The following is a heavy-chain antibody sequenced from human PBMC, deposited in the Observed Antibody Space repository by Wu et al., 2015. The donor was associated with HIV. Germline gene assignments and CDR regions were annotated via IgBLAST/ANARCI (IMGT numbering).Heavy chain of an antibody. J-gene: IGHJ1*01. V-gene: IGHV1-2*02. D-gene: IGHD1-26*01. CDR3: DERLWHSGIYSTEYFQH. CDR1: GYTFTDNY. CDR2: INPNSGGS. Sequence: QVQLMQSGAEVKKPGASVKVSCKTSGYTFTDNYIHWVRQAPGQGLEWMGWINPNSGGSKSPQKFQGRVTMTRDTSVSTVYLELTRLKFDDTAIYYCDERLWHSGIYSTEYFQHWARAPWSPSPQ.